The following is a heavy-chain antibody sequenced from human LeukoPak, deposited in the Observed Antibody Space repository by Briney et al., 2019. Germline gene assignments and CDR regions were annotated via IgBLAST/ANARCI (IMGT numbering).Heavy chain of an antibody. D-gene: IGHD1-1*01. CDR2: IFYSRST. J-gene: IGHJ4*02. V-gene: IGHV4-39*07. CDR3: ARDTTKDFDY. CDR1: GGSISSSSHF. Sequence: SETLSLTCTVSGGSISSSSHFWGWIRQPPGKGLEWIGSIFYSRSTYYNPSLKSRVTISVDTSKNQFSLKLSSVTAADTAVYYCARDTTKDFDYWGQGTLVTVSS.